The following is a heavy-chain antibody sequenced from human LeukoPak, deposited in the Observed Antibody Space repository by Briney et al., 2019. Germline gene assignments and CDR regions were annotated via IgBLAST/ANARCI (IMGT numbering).Heavy chain of an antibody. J-gene: IGHJ4*02. CDR2: FDPEDGET. Sequence: GASVKVSCKGSGYTLTELSMHWVRQAPGKGLEWMGGFDPEDGETIYAQKFQGRVTMTEDTSTDTAYMELSSLRSEDTAVYYCATANYDFWSGYYGGYFDYWGQGTLVTVSS. D-gene: IGHD3-3*01. CDR3: ATANYDFWSGYYGGYFDY. V-gene: IGHV1-24*01. CDR1: GYTLTELS.